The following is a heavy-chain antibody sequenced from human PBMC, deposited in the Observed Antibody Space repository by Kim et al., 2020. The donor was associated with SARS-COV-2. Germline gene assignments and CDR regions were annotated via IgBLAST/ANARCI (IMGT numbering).Heavy chain of an antibody. CDR2: IHPDDSET. V-gene: IGHV5-51*01. CDR3: ARPNLYYNSGYYTGFFDY. CDR1: GYNFPTYW. Sequence: GESLKISCKASGYNFPTYWIAWVRQMPGKGLEWMGIIHPDDSETRYSPSFQGQVTISADKSISSAYLQWSSLKASDTAMYYCARPNLYYNSGYYTGFFDYWGQGTLVTVSS. J-gene: IGHJ4*02. D-gene: IGHD3-22*01.